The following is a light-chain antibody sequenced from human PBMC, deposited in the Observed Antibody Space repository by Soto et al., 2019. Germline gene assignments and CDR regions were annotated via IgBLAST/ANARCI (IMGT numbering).Light chain of an antibody. V-gene: IGKV3-15*01. J-gene: IGKJ2*01. CDR2: TAS. CDR1: QNVNKN. Sequence: EIVMTQSPATLSVSPGERVTLSCGASQNVNKNLAWYQQKPGQATRSLIYTASTRATGIPARFSGSGSGTEFTLTISSLQSEDFAVYYCQQYNNWPYTFGQGTKLEIK. CDR3: QQYNNWPYT.